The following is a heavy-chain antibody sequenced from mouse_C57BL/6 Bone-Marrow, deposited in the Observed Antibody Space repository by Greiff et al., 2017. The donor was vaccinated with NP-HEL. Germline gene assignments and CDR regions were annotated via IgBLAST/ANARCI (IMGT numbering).Heavy chain of an antibody. CDR2: IYPRSGNT. D-gene: IGHD2-1*01. Sequence: QVQLQQSGAELARPGASVKLSCKASGYTFTSYGISWVKQRTGQGLEWIGEIYPRSGNTYYNEKFKGKATLTADNSSSTAYMELRRLTSEDSAVYFCAGIYYGNYVAYWGQGTLVTVSA. CDR1: GYTFTSYG. V-gene: IGHV1-81*01. J-gene: IGHJ3*01. CDR3: AGIYYGNYVAY.